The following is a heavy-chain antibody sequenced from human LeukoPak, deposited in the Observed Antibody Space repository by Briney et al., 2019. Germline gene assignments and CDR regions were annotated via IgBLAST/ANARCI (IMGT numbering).Heavy chain of an antibody. V-gene: IGHV1-18*01. J-gene: IGHJ4*02. D-gene: IGHD2-8*01. CDR3: ARGRYCTNGVCYSPLYY. Sequence: GASVKVSCKASGYTFTSYGISWVRQAPGQGLEWMGWISAYNGNTNYAQKLQGRVTMTTDTSTSTAYMELRSLRSDDTAVYYCARGRYCTNGVCYSPLYYWGQGTLVTVSS. CDR1: GYTFTSYG. CDR2: ISAYNGNT.